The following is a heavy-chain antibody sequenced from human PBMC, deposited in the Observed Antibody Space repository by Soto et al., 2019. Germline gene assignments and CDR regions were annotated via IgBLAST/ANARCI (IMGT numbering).Heavy chain of an antibody. Sequence: VASVKVSCKASVFTSSGISWVRQAPGQRLEWMGWISTHNGNTIYAQKFQGRVIMTMDTSTTTVYMELRSLRPDDTAVYLCAREGILGLFDAYDLWGQGTMIKVS. CDR2: ISTHNGNT. J-gene: IGHJ3*01. V-gene: IGHV1-18*04. CDR3: AREGILGLFDAYDL. CDR1: VFTSSG. D-gene: IGHD3-3*01.